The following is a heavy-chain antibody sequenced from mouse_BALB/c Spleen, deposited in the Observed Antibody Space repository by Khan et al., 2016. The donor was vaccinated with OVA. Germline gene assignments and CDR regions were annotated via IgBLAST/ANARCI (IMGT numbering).Heavy chain of an antibody. CDR3: ARGGYGGCAY. J-gene: IGHJ3*01. CDR1: GYTFSSYW. D-gene: IGHD2-2*01. Sequence: QVQLQQSGGDLMKPGASVKISCKATGYTFSSYWIEWVKQRPGHGLEWIGQIFPGSVSTTYNEKFKGKATFTADTSSNTAYMQLSSLTSEDSAVYYSARGGYGGCAYWGRGTLVTVSA. CDR2: IFPGSVST. V-gene: IGHV1-9*01.